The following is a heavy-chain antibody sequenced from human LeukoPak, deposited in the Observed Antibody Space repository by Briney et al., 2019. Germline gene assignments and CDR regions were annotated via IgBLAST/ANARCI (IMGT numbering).Heavy chain of an antibody. CDR1: GITFSDYH. Sequence: PGGSLRLSCAASGITFSDYHMTWIRQAPGKGLEWLSYISSSSSSTYYADSVKGRFTISRDNAKNSLYLQMNSLRAEDTAVYYCARVIIVGATGIWGQGTIDTVSS. D-gene: IGHD1-26*01. CDR2: ISSSSSST. V-gene: IGHV3-11*06. J-gene: IGHJ3*02. CDR3: ARVIIVGATGI.